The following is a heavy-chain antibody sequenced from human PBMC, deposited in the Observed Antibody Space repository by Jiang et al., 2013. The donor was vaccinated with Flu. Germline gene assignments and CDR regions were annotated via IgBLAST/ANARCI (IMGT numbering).Heavy chain of an antibody. CDR2: IYYSGST. J-gene: IGHJ4*02. Sequence: TLSLTCTVSGGSISSYYWSWIRQPPGKGLEWIGYIYYSGSTNYNPSLKSRVTISVDTSKNQFSLKLSSVTAADTAVYYCARGGATGYSSSWYGYWGQGTLVTVSS. CDR3: ARGGATGYSSSWYGY. D-gene: IGHD6-13*01. CDR1: GGSISSYY. V-gene: IGHV4-59*01.